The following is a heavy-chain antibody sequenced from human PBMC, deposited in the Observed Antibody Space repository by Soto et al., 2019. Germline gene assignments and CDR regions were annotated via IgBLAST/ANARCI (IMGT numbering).Heavy chain of an antibody. D-gene: IGHD3-22*01. V-gene: IGHV1-69*13. CDR1: GGTFSSYA. J-gene: IGHJ6*02. Sequence: SVKVSCKASGGTFSSYAISWVRQAPGQGLEWMGGIIPIFGTANYAQKFQGRVTITADESTSTAYMELSSLRSEDTAVYYCARADYYDSSGYNYYYYYGMDVWGQGTTVTVSS. CDR3: ARADYYDSSGYNYYYYYGMDV. CDR2: IIPIFGTA.